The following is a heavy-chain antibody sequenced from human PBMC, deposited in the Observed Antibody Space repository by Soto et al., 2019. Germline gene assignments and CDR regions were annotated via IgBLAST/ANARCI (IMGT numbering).Heavy chain of an antibody. D-gene: IGHD5-18*01. CDR3: AKDQDRYSYGSYYYYGMDV. J-gene: IGHJ6*02. CDR2: ISYDGSNK. Sequence: QVQLVESGGGVVQPGRSLRLSCAASGFTFSSYGMHWVRQAPGKGLEWVAVISYDGSNKYYADSVKGRFTISRDNSKNTLYLQMNSLRAEDTAVYYCAKDQDRYSYGSYYYYGMDVWGQGTTVXXXS. CDR1: GFTFSSYG. V-gene: IGHV3-30*18.